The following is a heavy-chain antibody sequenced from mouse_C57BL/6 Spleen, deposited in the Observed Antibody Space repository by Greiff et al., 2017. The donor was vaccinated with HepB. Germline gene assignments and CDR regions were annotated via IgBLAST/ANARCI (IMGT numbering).Heavy chain of an antibody. J-gene: IGHJ2*01. D-gene: IGHD2-2*01. V-gene: IGHV1-50*01. Sequence: QVQLQQPGAELVKPGASVKLSCKASGYTFTGYWMQWVKQRPGQGLEWIGEIDPSDSYTNYNQKFKGKATLTVDTSSSTAYMQLSSLTSEDSAVYYCAREGTMVRRVDYWGQGTTLTVSS. CDR3: AREGTMVRRVDY. CDR1: GYTFTGYW. CDR2: IDPSDSYT.